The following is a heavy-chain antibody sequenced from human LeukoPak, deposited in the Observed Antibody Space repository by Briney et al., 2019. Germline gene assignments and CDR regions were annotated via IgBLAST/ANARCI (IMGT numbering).Heavy chain of an antibody. CDR2: INHNGNVN. J-gene: IGHJ4*02. V-gene: IGHV3-7*03. CDR3: ARAIRGYSYVLDY. D-gene: IGHD5-18*01. CDR1: GFTFSSYR. Sequence: GGSLRLSCAASGFTFSSYRMNWARQAPGKGLEWVASINHNGNVNYYVDSVKGRFTISRDNAKNSLYLQMSNLRAEDTAVYYCARAIRGYSYVLDYWGQGTLVTVSS.